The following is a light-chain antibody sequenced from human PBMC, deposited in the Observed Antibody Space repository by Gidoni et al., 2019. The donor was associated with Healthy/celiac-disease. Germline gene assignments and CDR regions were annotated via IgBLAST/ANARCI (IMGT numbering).Light chain of an antibody. Sequence: QYALTQPPSAYGSPGQSVTISCTGTSSDVGCYNYVSWYQQHPGKAPNLMIYDVSKRPSVVPARFSGAKSGNTASLTVSGLQAEDEADYYCSSYAGSNNYVFGTGTKVTVL. CDR2: DVS. J-gene: IGLJ1*01. V-gene: IGLV2-8*01. CDR3: SSYAGSNNYV. CDR1: SSDVGCYNY.